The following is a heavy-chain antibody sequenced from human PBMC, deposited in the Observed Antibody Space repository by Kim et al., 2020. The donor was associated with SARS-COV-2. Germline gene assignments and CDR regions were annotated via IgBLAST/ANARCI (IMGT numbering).Heavy chain of an antibody. J-gene: IGHJ6*02. D-gene: IGHD6-19*01. CDR1: GFTVSSNY. V-gene: IGHV3-66*02. CDR2: IYSGGST. CDR3: ASYGLAVAGAYYYYGMDV. Sequence: GGSLRLSCAASGFTVSSNYMSWVRQAPGKGLEWVSVIYSGGSTYYADSVKGRFTISRDNSKNTLYLQMNSLRAEDTAVYYCASYGLAVAGAYYYYGMDVWGQGTTVTVSS.